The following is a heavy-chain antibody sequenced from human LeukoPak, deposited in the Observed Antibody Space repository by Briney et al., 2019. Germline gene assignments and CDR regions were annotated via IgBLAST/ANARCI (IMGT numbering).Heavy chain of an antibody. J-gene: IGHJ4*02. D-gene: IGHD6-19*01. CDR1: GGSMSSYY. CDR3: ASIGSSGWYYFDY. Sequence: PSETLSLTCSVCGGSMSSYYGRWLRQPPGKGREWCGNIYYSGSKNYNPPLKSRVTISVDPSKIHFSLKLSAVTAAGTAVYYCASIGSSGWYYFDYWGQGTLVTVSS. V-gene: IGHV4-59*01. CDR2: IYYSGSK.